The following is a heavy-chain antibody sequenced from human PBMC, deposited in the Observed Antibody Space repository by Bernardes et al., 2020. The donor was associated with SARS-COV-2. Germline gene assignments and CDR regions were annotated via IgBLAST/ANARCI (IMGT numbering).Heavy chain of an antibody. D-gene: IGHD6-13*01. V-gene: IGHV4-59*08. CDR1: GVSIGSYY. CDR3: ARQEDGIAAEDPFDP. CDR2: VYFSGTT. J-gene: IGHJ5*02. Sequence: SETLSLTRTVSGVSIGSYYWNWIRQSPGKGLEWIGYVYFSGTTKYNPSLKSRVTISADTSKNQFSLKLNSVTAADTAVYYCARQEDGIAAEDPFDPWGQGTLVTVSS.